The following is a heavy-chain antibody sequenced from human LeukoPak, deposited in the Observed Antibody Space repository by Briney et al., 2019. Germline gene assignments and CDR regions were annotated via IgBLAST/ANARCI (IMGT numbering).Heavy chain of an antibody. CDR3: ARSSPELALDY. CDR1: GGSFSGYY. Sequence: TSETLSLTCAVYGGSFSGYYWSWIRQPPGKGLEWIGEINHSGSTNYNPSLKSRVTISVDTSKNQFSLKLSSVTAADTAVYYCARSSPELALDYWGQGTLVTVSS. D-gene: IGHD6-13*01. CDR2: INHSGST. J-gene: IGHJ4*02. V-gene: IGHV4-34*01.